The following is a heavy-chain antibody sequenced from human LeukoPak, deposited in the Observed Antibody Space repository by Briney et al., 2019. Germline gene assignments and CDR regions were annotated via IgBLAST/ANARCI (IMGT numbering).Heavy chain of an antibody. J-gene: IGHJ6*03. CDR2: INHSGST. D-gene: IGHD3-10*01. CDR3: ATGRKVVSSCYYYYYYYLDA. V-gene: IGHV4-34*01. CDR1: GGSLNGYY. Sequence: SETLSLTCAVYGGSLNGYYWRWLRQPPGKGLEWIGEINHSGSTNYNPSLKSRVTISVDTSKSHFSLKLSSVTAPDTPVYYCATGRKVVSSCYYYYYYYLDAWGQGTTVTVSS.